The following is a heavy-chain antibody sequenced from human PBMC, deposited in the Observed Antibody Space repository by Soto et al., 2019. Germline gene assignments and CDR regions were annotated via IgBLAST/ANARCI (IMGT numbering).Heavy chain of an antibody. J-gene: IGHJ4*02. CDR2: ISYSGSYT. CDR3: ATGQDCSGGSCFDFDY. D-gene: IGHD2-15*01. Sequence: QVQLVESGGGLAKPGGSLRLSCAASELIFSDYYMNWIRQAPGKGLEWVAVISYSGSYTNYADSVKGRFSVSRDNTKSSLYLQMNSLSVEDTALYYCATGQDCSGGSCFDFDYWGQGTRVTVSS. CDR1: ELIFSDYY. V-gene: IGHV3-11*06.